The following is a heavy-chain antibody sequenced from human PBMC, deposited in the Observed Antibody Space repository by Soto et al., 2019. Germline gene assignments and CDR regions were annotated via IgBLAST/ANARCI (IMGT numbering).Heavy chain of an antibody. CDR3: VRDRGTPDFFQI. J-gene: IGHJ3*02. CDR2: IKGDGTTT. Sequence: EAHLVESWGGLPQPGGSLRLSCVASGFNFSPYFMACVRQGPGMGLDCVSHIKGDGTTTAYADSVRGRFIISRDNCRNRLLVQMKILSDEDTAVYYGVRDRGTPDFFQIWCQGTTVIVSS. CDR1: GFNFSPYF. D-gene: IGHD1-26*01. V-gene: IGHV3-74*01.